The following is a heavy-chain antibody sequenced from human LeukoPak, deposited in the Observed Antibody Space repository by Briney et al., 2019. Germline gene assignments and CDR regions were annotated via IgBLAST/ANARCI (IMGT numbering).Heavy chain of an antibody. V-gene: IGHV3-23*01. CDR2: ISGSGGST. CDR1: GFTFSGSA. D-gene: IGHD3-22*01. Sequence: GGSLRLSCAASGFTFSGSAMHWVRQASGKGLGWVSAISGSGGSTYYADSVKGRFTISRDNSKNTLYLQMNSLRAEDTAVYYCAKVTTMIVVVPVFDYWGQGTLVTVSS. CDR3: AKVTTMIVVVPVFDY. J-gene: IGHJ4*02.